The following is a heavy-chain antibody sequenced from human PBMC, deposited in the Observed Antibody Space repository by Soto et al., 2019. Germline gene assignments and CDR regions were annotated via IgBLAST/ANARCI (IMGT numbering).Heavy chain of an antibody. CDR1: GGSIISSSYY. CDR3: ARDLNPHYYGGNSGVWFDP. Sequence: PSETLSLTCTVSGGSIISSSYYWGWIRQPPGKGLEWIGSIYYSGNTNYAQKLQGRVTMTTDTSTSTAYMELRSLRSDDTAVYYCARDLNPHYYGGNSGVWFDPWGQGTLVTVSS. J-gene: IGHJ5*02. V-gene: IGHV4-39*02. D-gene: IGHD4-17*01. CDR2: IYYSGNT.